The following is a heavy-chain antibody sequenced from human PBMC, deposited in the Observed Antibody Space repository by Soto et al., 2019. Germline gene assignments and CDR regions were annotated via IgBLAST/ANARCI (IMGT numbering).Heavy chain of an antibody. CDR1: GYTFTSYG. CDR3: ARGRYGDY. J-gene: IGHJ4*02. V-gene: IGHV1-18*01. Sequence: QVHLVQSGAEVKKPGASVKVSCKASGYTFTSYGITWVRQAPGQGLEWMGWISAHNGNTDYAQKLLGRVIVTRDTSTSTAYMELRSLRSDDTAVYYCARGRYGDYWGQGALVTVSS. CDR2: ISAHNGNT. D-gene: IGHD1-1*01.